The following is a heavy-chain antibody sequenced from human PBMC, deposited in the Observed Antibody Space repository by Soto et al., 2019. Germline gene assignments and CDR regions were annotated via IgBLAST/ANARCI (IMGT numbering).Heavy chain of an antibody. J-gene: IGHJ6*02. CDR2: IYSGGST. CDR3: ARADRDYYYGMDV. Sequence: GALRLSCAASGFTVSSNYMSWVRQAPGKGLEWVSVIYSGGSTYYADSVKGRFTISRDNSKNTLYLQMNSLRAEDTAVYYCARADRDYYYGMDVWGQGTTVTVSS. V-gene: IGHV3-53*01. CDR1: GFTVSSNY.